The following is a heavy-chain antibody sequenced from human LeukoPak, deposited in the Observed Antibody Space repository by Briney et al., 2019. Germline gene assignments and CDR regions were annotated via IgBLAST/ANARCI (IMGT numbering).Heavy chain of an antibody. Sequence: PGGSLRLSCAASGFDVSDNYMSWVRQAPGKGLEWVSVIYRGGSTYYADAVKGRFTITRDNSKNTIYLQMNSLRDEDTAVYYCARASSGSWYGDYWGQGTLVTVSS. CDR2: IYRGGST. J-gene: IGHJ4*02. D-gene: IGHD6-13*01. CDR3: ARASSGSWYGDY. V-gene: IGHV3-66*01. CDR1: GFDVSDNY.